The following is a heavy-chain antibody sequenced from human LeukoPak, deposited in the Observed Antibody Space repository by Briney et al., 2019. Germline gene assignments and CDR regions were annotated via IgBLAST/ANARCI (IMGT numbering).Heavy chain of an antibody. J-gene: IGHJ4*02. CDR3: ARGGSRARLYYFDY. V-gene: IGHV4-38-2*02. D-gene: IGHD1-26*01. CDR2: FYQSGST. Sequence: SETLSLTCTVSGYSISSGYYWGWIRQSPETGLEWIGSFYQSGSTYYNPSLKSRVTISVDTSKNHFSLKLSSVTAADTAIYYCARGGSRARLYYFDYWGQGTLVTVSS. CDR1: GYSISSGYY.